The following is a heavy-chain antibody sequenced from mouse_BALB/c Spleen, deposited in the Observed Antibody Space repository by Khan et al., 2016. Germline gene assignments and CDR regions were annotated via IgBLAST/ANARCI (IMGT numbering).Heavy chain of an antibody. J-gene: IGHJ2*01. CDR2: ISYSGST. Sequence: EVQLVESGPSLVKPSQTLSLTCSVTGYSITSGYWNWIRKFPGNKLEYMVYISYSGSTYYNPSLTSRISITRATSTNQYYLQLNSVTTEDTATYSCATYDAYYFDYWGQGTTLTVSS. D-gene: IGHD2-14*01. V-gene: IGHV3-8*02. CDR3: ATYDAYYFDY. CDR1: GYSITSGY.